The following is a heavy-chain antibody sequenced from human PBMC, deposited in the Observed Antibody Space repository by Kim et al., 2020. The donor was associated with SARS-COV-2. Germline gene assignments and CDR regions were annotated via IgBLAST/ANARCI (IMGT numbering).Heavy chain of an antibody. J-gene: IGHJ4*02. CDR2: ISSSSSTI. CDR3: ARESGWFGEAIIGDFDY. Sequence: GGSLRLSCAASGFTFSSYSMNWVRQAPGKGLEWVSYISSSSSTIYYADSVKGRFTISRDNAKNSLYLQMNSLRDEDTAVYYCARESGWFGEAIIGDFDYWGQGTLVTVSS. D-gene: IGHD3-10*01. V-gene: IGHV3-48*02. CDR1: GFTFSSYS.